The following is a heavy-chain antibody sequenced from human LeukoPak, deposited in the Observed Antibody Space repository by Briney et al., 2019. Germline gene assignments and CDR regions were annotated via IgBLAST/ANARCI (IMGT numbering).Heavy chain of an antibody. CDR3: ARGSINYNSGVYYDNPPLDY. CDR2: INPSGGST. CDR1: GYTFTSYY. V-gene: IGHV1-46*01. J-gene: IGHJ4*02. Sequence: ASVKVSCKASGYTFTSYYMNWVRQAPVQGLEWMGMINPSGGSTSYAQKFQGRVTVTRDTSTSTVYMELSSLRSEDTAVYYCARGSINYNSGVYYDNPPLDYWGQGTLVTVSS. D-gene: IGHD3-22*01.